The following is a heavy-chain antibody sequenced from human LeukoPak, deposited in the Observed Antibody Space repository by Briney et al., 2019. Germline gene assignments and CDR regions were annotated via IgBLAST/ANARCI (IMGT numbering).Heavy chain of an antibody. D-gene: IGHD3-10*01. CDR1: GGSISSGDYY. J-gene: IGHJ5*02. V-gene: IGHV4-30-4*01. CDR2: IYYSGST. CDR3: ARAGYYGSGSYGDFDP. Sequence: PSETLSLTCTVSGGSISSGDYYWSWIRQPPGKGLEWIGHIYYSGSTYYHPSLKSRVTISVDTSKTQFSLKLSSVTAADTAVYYCARAGYYGSGSYGDFDPWGQGTLVTVSS.